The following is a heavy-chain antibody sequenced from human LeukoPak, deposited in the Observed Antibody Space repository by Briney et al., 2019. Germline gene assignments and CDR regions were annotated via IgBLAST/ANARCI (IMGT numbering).Heavy chain of an antibody. D-gene: IGHD2-2*01. J-gene: IGHJ4*02. CDR3: AKDHGCSSTSCYFPN. V-gene: IGHV3-23*01. CDR1: GFTFSSYA. Sequence: GGSLRLSCAASGFTFSSYAMSWVRQAPGKGLEWVSPISDSGGSTYYADSVKGRFTISRDNSKNTLYLQMNSLRAEDTAVYYCAKDHGCSSTSCYFPNWGQGTLVTVSS. CDR2: ISDSGGST.